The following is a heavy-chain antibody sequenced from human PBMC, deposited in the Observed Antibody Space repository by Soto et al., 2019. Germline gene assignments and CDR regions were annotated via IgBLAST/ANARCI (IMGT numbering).Heavy chain of an antibody. Sequence: ASVKVSSKASGYTFPSYFMPWVRQPLGQGLEWMGIINPSGGSTSYAQKSQGRVSMTRDTSTSTVYMELSSLRSEDTAVYYCARAYCSRGSCYGIDYWGQGTLVTVSS. J-gene: IGHJ4*02. V-gene: IGHV1-46*01. CDR1: GYTFPSYF. D-gene: IGHD2-15*01. CDR3: ARAYCSRGSCYGIDY. CDR2: INPSGGST.